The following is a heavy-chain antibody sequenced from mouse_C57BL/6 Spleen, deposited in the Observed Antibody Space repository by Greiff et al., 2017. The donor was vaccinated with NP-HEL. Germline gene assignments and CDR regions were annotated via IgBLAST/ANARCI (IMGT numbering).Heavy chain of an antibody. Sequence: QVQLQQPGAELVKPGASVKLSCKASGYTFTSYWMHWVKQRPGQGLEWIGMIHPNSGSTNYNEKVKSKATLTVDKSSSTAYMQLSSLTSEDSAVYYCAREVTTVGSMDYWGQGTSVTVSS. J-gene: IGHJ4*01. CDR3: AREVTTVGSMDY. CDR1: GYTFTSYW. D-gene: IGHD1-1*01. CDR2: IHPNSGST. V-gene: IGHV1-64*01.